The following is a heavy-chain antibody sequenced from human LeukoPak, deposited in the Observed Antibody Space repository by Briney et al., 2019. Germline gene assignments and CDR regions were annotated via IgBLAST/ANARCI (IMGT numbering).Heavy chain of an antibody. J-gene: IGHJ4*02. D-gene: IGHD6-13*01. Sequence: GGSLRLSCAASGFTFSNYDMGWVRQAPGEGLEWVSTISGSSTSTYYTDSAKGRFTISRDNPKNAQYLQMNSLRAEDTAVYYCAKAIAATGRWWIFDYWGQGTLVTVSS. CDR1: GFTFSNYD. CDR2: ISGSSTST. CDR3: AKAIAATGRWWIFDY. V-gene: IGHV3-23*01.